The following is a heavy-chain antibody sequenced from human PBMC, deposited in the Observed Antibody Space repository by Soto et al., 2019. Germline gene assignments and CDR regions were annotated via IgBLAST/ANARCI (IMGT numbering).Heavy chain of an antibody. CDR2: INSDGSIA. CDR3: ARDLIPNGYGGAYYMDV. J-gene: IGHJ6*03. V-gene: IGHV3-74*01. Sequence: EVQLVESGGGLVQPGGSLRLSCAASGFTVSSYYAHRVRQAPGKGLVWVSRINSDGSIADYADSVKGRFTISRDNAKNTLYLQMNSLRAEDTAVYYCARDLIPNGYGGAYYMDVWGKGTTVTVSS. D-gene: IGHD4-17*01. CDR1: GFTVSSYY.